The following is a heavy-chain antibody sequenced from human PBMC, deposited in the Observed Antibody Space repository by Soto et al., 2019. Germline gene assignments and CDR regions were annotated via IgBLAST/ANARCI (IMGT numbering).Heavy chain of an antibody. Sequence: GRSLRLSCAASGFTLSDYYMSWIRQAPGKGLEWVSYISSSGSTIYYADSVKGRFTISRDNAKNSLYLQMNSLRAEDTAVYYCAREGRDIVVVPAAPHNYMDVWGKGTTVTVSS. CDR1: GFTLSDYY. J-gene: IGHJ6*03. D-gene: IGHD2-2*01. V-gene: IGHV3-11*01. CDR3: AREGRDIVVVPAAPHNYMDV. CDR2: ISSSGSTI.